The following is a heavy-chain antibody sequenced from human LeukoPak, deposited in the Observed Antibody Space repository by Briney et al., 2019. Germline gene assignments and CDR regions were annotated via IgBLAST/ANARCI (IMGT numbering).Heavy chain of an antibody. CDR2: IYYSGST. V-gene: IGHV4-31*03. Sequence: PSQTLSLTCTVSGGSISSGGYYWSWIRQHPGKGLEWIGYIYYSGSTYYNPSLKSRVAISVDTSKNQFSLKLSSVTAADTAVYYCARVPTVGWFGELLPLQYYYYGMDVWGQGTLVTVSS. D-gene: IGHD3-10*01. CDR3: ARVPTVGWFGELLPLQYYYYGMDV. CDR1: GGSISSGGYY. J-gene: IGHJ6*02.